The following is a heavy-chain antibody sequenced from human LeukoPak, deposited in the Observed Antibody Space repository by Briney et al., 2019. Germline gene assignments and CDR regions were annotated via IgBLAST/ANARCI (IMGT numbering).Heavy chain of an antibody. J-gene: IGHJ6*02. CDR3: ARGIIRGADTPNYYGMDV. V-gene: IGHV4-61*01. D-gene: IGHD3-10*01. CDR1: GGSVSSGSYF. CDR2: IYYSGST. Sequence: PSETLSLTCTVSGGSVSSGSYFWSWIRQPPGKGLEWIGYIYYSGSTNYNPSLKSRVTISVDTSKNQFSLKLSSVTAADTAVYWCARGIIRGADTPNYYGMDVWGRGTTVTVSS.